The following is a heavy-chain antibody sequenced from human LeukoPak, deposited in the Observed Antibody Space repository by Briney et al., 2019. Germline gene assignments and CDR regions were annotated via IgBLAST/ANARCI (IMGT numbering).Heavy chain of an antibody. CDR2: ISSSSSYI. Sequence: GGSLRLSCAASGFTFSSYSMNWVRQAPGKGLEWVSSISSSSSYIYYADSVKGRFTISRDNAKNSLYLQTNSLRAEDTAVYYCARKSHNERLLWFGRSDYYYYMDVWGKGTTVTVSS. CDR1: GFTFSSYS. J-gene: IGHJ6*03. CDR3: ARKSHNERLLWFGRSDYYYYMDV. D-gene: IGHD3-10*01. V-gene: IGHV3-21*01.